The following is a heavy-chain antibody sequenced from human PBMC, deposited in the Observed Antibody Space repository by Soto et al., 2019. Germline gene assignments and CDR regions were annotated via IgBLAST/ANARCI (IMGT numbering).Heavy chain of an antibody. CDR3: ARDLRSSGPDY. V-gene: IGHV1-18*01. CDR2: ISAYNGNT. D-gene: IGHD6-25*01. Sequence: QVQLVQSGAEVKKPGASVKVSCKASGYTFTSYGISWGRQAPGQGLEWMGWISAYNGNTNYAQKLQGRVTMTTVTSTSTAYMELRSLSSDDTAVYYCARDLRSSGPDYWGKGTLVTVSS. CDR1: GYTFTSYG. J-gene: IGHJ4*02.